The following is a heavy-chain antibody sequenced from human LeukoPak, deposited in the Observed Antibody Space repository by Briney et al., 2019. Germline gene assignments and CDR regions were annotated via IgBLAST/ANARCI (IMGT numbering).Heavy chain of an antibody. CDR3: ARGGGLDV. CDR1: GFTFSSYW. V-gene: IGHV3-7*03. CDR2: INHNGNVN. Sequence: PGESLRLSCAASGFTFSSYWMNWARQAPGKGLEWVASINHNGNVNHYVDSVKGRFTISRDNAKNSLYLQMSNLRAEDTAVYFCARGGGLDVWGQGATVTVSS. J-gene: IGHJ6*02. D-gene: IGHD3-16*01.